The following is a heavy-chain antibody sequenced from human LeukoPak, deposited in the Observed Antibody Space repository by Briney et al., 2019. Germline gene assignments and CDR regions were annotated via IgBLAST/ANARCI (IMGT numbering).Heavy chain of an antibody. CDR1: VFTFSDYS. D-gene: IGHD3-3*01. CDR2: LSFDGNYK. CDR3: ARSSSVHYDFWSGRYYPNS. J-gene: IGHJ4*02. Sequence: PGKSLRLSCAASVFTFSDYSMHWVRQAPGKGLEWVAVLSFDGNYKYYADSVKGRFTISRDNSKNTLYLQMDSLRAEDTAVYYCARSSSVHYDFWSGRYYPNSWGQGTLVTVSS. V-gene: IGHV3-30-3*01.